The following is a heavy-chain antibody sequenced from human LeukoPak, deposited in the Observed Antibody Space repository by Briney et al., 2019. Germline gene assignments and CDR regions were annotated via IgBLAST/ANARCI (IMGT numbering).Heavy chain of an antibody. CDR2: IIPIFGTA. V-gene: IGHV1-69*13. D-gene: IGHD4-11*01. CDR1: GGTFSSYA. CDR3: ARSPPSDSNYGFLTYYYYYYMDV. Sequence: GASVKVSCKASGGTFSSYAISWVRQAPGQGLEWMGGIIPIFGTANYAQKFQGRVTITADESTSTAYIELSSLRSEDTAVYYCARSPPSDSNYGFLTYYYYYYMDVWGKGTTVTVSS. J-gene: IGHJ6*03.